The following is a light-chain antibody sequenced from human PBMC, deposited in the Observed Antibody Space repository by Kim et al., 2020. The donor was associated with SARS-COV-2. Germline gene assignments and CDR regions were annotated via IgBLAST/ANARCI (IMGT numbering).Light chain of an antibody. CDR1: QSVSSN. CDR2: GAS. V-gene: IGKV3-15*01. J-gene: IGKJ4*01. Sequence: EIVMTQSPATLSVSPGERATLSCRASQSVSSNLAWYQQKPGQAPRLLIYGASTRATGIPARFSGSGSGTEFTLTISSLQSEDFAVYYCQQYNNLPPQLTFGGGTKVDIK. CDR3: QQYNNLPPQLT.